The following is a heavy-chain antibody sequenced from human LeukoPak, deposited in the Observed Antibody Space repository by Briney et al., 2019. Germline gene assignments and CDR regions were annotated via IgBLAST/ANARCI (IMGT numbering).Heavy chain of an antibody. CDR1: GLTFSTFW. Sequence: GGSLRLSCAVSGLTFSTFWMNWVRQAPGKGLEWVAVIWYDGNSKYYADSVKGRFTISRDNSKNTLNLQMNSLRAEDTAVYYCARDISSSLDAFDIWGQGTMVTVSS. CDR2: IWYDGNSK. D-gene: IGHD6-13*01. CDR3: ARDISSSLDAFDI. J-gene: IGHJ3*02. V-gene: IGHV3-33*08.